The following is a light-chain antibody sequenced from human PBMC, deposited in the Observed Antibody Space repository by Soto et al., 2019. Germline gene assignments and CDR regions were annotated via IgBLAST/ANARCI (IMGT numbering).Light chain of an antibody. CDR3: QQYNNWPPWT. V-gene: IGKV3-15*01. CDR2: GAS. J-gene: IGKJ1*01. CDR1: QTVTTN. Sequence: EIVLTQSPATLSVSPGERVTLSCRASQTVTTNLVWYHQKPGQSPRLLIYGASTRATGIPARFSGSGSGTEFTLTISSLQSEDFAVYYCQQYNNWPPWTFGQGTKVDIK.